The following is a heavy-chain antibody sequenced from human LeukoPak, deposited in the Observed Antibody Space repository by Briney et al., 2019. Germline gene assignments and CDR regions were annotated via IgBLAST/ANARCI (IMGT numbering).Heavy chain of an antibody. J-gene: IGHJ4*02. CDR2: ISGSGTNT. CDR3: ARDLRIAARNL. D-gene: IGHD6-6*01. CDR1: GFTFSSYA. Sequence: PGGSLRLSCAASGFTFSSYAMSWVRQAPGKGLEWVSVISGSGTNTYYADSVKGRFTISRDNAKNSLYLQMNSLRAEDTAVYYCARDLRIAARNLWSQGTLVTVSS. V-gene: IGHV3-23*01.